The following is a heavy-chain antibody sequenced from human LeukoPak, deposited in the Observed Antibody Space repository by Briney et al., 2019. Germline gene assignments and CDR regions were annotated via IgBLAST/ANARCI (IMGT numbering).Heavy chain of an antibody. V-gene: IGHV1-8*01. J-gene: IGHJ5*02. CDR1: GYTFTSYD. CDR2: MNPNSGNT. Sequence: ASVKVSCKASGYTFTSYDINWVRQATGQGLEWMGWMNPNSGNTGYAQKFQGRVTITRNTSISTAYMELSSLRSEDTAVYYCARVGRRRLYNWFDPWGQGTLVTVSS. CDR3: ARVGRRRLYNWFDP. D-gene: IGHD3-22*01.